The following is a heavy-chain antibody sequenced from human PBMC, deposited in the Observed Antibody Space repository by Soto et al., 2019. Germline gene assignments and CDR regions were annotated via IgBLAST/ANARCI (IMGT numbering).Heavy chain of an antibody. V-gene: IGHV4-59*01. CDR2: IYYSGST. Sequence: PSETLSLTCTVSGCSISSYYWSWIRQPPGKGLQWIGYIYYSGSTNYNPSLKSRVTISVDTSKNQFSLKLNSVTAADTAVYYCARAKDRNYFFDYWGQGTLVTVSS. CDR1: GCSISSYY. J-gene: IGHJ4*02. CDR3: ARAKDRNYFFDY. D-gene: IGHD1-7*01.